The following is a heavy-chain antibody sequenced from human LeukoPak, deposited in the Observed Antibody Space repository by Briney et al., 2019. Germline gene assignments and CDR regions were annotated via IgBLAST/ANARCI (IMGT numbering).Heavy chain of an antibody. J-gene: IGHJ6*02. V-gene: IGHV3-30*02. D-gene: IGHD2-15*01. CDR3: AKTGPCSGGSCSSSLLNYYYGMDV. Sequence: GGSLRLSCAASGFTFSSYGMHWVRQAPGKGLEWVAFIRYDGSNKYYADSVKGRFTISRDNSKNTLYLQMNSLRAEDTAVYYCAKTGPCSGGSCSSSLLNYYYGMDVWGQGTTVTVSS. CDR2: IRYDGSNK. CDR1: GFTFSSYG.